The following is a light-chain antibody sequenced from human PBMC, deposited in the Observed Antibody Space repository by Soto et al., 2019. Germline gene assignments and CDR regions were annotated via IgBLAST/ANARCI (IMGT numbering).Light chain of an antibody. CDR1: QTISSW. Sequence: DIRVSMSVSALSGSTGDRVTLTCRASQTISSWLAWYQQKPGKAPKLLIYKASTLKSGVPSRFSGSGSGTEFTLTISSLQPDDFATYYSQHYNSYSEALGQGTKVDI. CDR3: QHYNSYSEA. CDR2: KAS. V-gene: IGKV1-5*03. J-gene: IGKJ1*01.